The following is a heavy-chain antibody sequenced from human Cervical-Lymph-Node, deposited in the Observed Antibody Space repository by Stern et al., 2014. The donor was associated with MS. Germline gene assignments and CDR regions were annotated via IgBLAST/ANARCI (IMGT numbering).Heavy chain of an antibody. Sequence: VQLVESGGGVVQPGRPLRLSCEASGFTFSSHAMHWVRQAPGQGLEWVAVIWYDGSNRNYADSVKGRFTISRDNSKNTVSLQMNSLRAEDTAVYYCAAGGLEYYYDTSGHYFQHWGQGTLVTISS. D-gene: IGHD3-22*01. CDR2: IWYDGSNR. CDR1: GFTFSSHA. V-gene: IGHV3-33*01. J-gene: IGHJ1*01. CDR3: AAGGLEYYYDTSGHYFQH.